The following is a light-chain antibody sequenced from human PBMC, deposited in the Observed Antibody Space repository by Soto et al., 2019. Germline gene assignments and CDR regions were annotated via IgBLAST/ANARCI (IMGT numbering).Light chain of an antibody. CDR2: DAS. CDR1: QTITTW. Sequence: DIQMTQSPSTLSASVGDRVTITCRASQTITTWLAWYQQKPGKAPKLLIYDASTLENGVPSRFSGSGFGTEFSLTISSLQPDDSATYYCQQYNTISGTLGQGTKVDIK. V-gene: IGKV1-5*01. CDR3: QQYNTISGT. J-gene: IGKJ1*01.